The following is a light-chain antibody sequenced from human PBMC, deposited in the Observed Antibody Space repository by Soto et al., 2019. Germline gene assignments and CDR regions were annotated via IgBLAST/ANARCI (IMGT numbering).Light chain of an antibody. V-gene: IGLV2-8*01. Sequence: QSALTQPPSASGSPGQSVTISCTGTSSDAGGYNFVSWYQQHPSKAPKLMIYDVTKRPSGVPDRFSGSKSGNTASLTVSGLQAEDEADYYCSSYAGTHIVFGTGTKVTVL. J-gene: IGLJ1*01. CDR3: SSYAGTHIV. CDR1: SSDAGGYNF. CDR2: DVT.